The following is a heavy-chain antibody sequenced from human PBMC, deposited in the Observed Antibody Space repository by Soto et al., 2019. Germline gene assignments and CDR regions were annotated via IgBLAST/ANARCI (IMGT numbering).Heavy chain of an antibody. Sequence: GASVKVSCKASGYTFTSYAMHWVRQAPGQRLEWMGWINPNSGNTGYAQKFQGRVTMTRNTSISTAYMELSSLRSGDTAVYYCASGRYGYMDVWGKGTTVTVSS. CDR2: INPNSGNT. D-gene: IGHD1-20*01. J-gene: IGHJ6*03. CDR1: GYTFTSYA. CDR3: ASGRYGYMDV. V-gene: IGHV1-8*02.